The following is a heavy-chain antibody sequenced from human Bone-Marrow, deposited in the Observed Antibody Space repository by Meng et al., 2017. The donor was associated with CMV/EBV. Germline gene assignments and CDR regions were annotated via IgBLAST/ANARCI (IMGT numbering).Heavy chain of an antibody. CDR3: ARGMFPASSGDY. CDR2: ISAYNGNT. V-gene: IGHV1-18*01. D-gene: IGHD6-6*01. CDR1: GYTFNSFG. Sequence: ASVKVSCKASGYTFNSFGVTWVRQAPGQRLEWMGWISAYNGNTNYAQKFQGRVTMTTDTSTSTAYMEVRSLRSDDTAVYFCARGMFPASSGDYWGQGNLVNVAS. J-gene: IGHJ4*02.